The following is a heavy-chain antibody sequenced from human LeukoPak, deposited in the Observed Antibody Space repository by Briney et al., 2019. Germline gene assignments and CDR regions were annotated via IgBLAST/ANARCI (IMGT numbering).Heavy chain of an antibody. J-gene: IGHJ5*02. CDR2: INPNSGGT. D-gene: IGHD2-15*01. V-gene: IGHV1-2*06. CDR1: GYTFTGYY. CDR3: ARVGCSDGSCAYYWFDP. Sequence: ASVKVSCKASGYTFTGYYMHWVRQAPGQGLEWMGRINPNSGGTNYAQKFQGRVTMTRDTSISTAYMELSRLGSDDTAVYYCARVGCSDGSCAYYWFDPWGQGTLVTVSS.